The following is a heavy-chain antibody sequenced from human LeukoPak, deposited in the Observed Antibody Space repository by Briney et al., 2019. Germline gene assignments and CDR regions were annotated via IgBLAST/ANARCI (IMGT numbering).Heavy chain of an antibody. V-gene: IGHV4-34*01. Sequence: SETLSLTCAVYGGSISGYYWSWIRQPPGKGLEWIGEINHSGSTNYNPSLKSRVTISVDTSKNQFSLKLSSVTAADTAVYYCARWRKHSYYSGSGSAYYIDYWGQGTLVTVSS. D-gene: IGHD3-10*01. CDR2: INHSGST. CDR3: ARWRKHSYYSGSGSAYYIDY. J-gene: IGHJ4*02. CDR1: GGSISGYY.